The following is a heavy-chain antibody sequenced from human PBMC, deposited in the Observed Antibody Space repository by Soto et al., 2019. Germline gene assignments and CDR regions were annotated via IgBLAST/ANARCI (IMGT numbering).Heavy chain of an antibody. V-gene: IGHV5-10-1*01. Sequence: HGESLKIACKGSGYSFTSYWISWVRQMPGKGLEWMGRIDPSDSYTNYSPSFQGHVTISADKSISTAYLQWSSLKASDTAMYYCATLGYCSSTSCHMGHYYYYGMDVWGQGTTVTVSS. CDR1: GYSFTSYW. CDR3: ATLGYCSSTSCHMGHYYYYGMDV. J-gene: IGHJ6*02. D-gene: IGHD2-2*02. CDR2: IDPSDSYT.